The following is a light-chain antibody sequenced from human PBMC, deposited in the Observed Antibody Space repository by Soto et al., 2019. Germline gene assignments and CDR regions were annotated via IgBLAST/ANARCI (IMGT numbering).Light chain of an antibody. CDR3: HQYNNWPIYN. Sequence: IVRTQSPATLSVSPGDRATLFCRASQSVSSNLAWYQQTPGQAPRLLLYDASTRATGTPARFSGSGSGIEFTRTISSLQSEAFAVYYCHQYNNWPIYNFGHGTKVDIK. CDR1: QSVSSN. J-gene: IGKJ3*01. V-gene: IGKV3-15*01. CDR2: DAS.